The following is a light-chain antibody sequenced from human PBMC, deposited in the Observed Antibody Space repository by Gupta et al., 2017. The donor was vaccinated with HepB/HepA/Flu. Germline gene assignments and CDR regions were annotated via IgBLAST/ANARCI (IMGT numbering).Light chain of an antibody. Sequence: IQMTVSPSSLSASIGDRVTITCQASQDITNYLSWYQQKPGKAPKLLIYDASNLETGVPPRFSGSGSGTDFTFTISSLQPEDIATYYCQQYNHLPFTFGPGTKV. CDR3: QQYNHLPFT. V-gene: IGKV1-33*01. J-gene: IGKJ3*01. CDR2: DAS. CDR1: QDITNY.